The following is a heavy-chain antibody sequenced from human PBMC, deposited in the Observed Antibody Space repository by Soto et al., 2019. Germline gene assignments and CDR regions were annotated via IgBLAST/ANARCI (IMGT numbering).Heavy chain of an antibody. J-gene: IGHJ5*02. CDR2: MYYSGRT. V-gene: IGHV4-59*01. CDR1: GGSISSYY. D-gene: IGHD2-15*01. CDR3: ARGMYCSGGSCFSHWLDP. Sequence: QVQLQESGPGLVKPSETLSLTCTVSGGSISSYYWSWIRQPPGKGLECIGYMYYSGRTNYNPSLKRPVTISVDTSKNQFPLKLSSVTAADPAVYYCARGMYCSGGSCFSHWLDPWGQGTLVTVSS.